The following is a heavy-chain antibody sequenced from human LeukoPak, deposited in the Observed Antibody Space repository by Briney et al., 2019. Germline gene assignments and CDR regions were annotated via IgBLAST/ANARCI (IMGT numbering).Heavy chain of an antibody. CDR2: IYYSGST. CDR1: GGSISSGDYY. J-gene: IGHJ5*02. Sequence: SETLSLTCTVSGGSISSGDYYWSWIRQPPGKGLEWIGYIYYSGSTYYNPSLKSRVTIPVDTSKNQVSLTLNSVTAADTAVYYCAREPRELDYSGTGHNWLDPWGQGSLVIVSS. V-gene: IGHV4-30-4*02. D-gene: IGHD4-11*01. CDR3: AREPRELDYSGTGHNWLDP.